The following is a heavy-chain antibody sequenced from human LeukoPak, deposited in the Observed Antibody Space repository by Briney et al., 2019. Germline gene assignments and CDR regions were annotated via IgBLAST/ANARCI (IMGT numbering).Heavy chain of an antibody. D-gene: IGHD1-7*01. CDR3: ARENWYYDY. CDR2: IYPNTGGT. CDR1: GYSFTNYH. Sequence: GASVKVSCNTSGYSFTNYHMYWVRLAPGQGLEWMGHIYPNTGGTSYAQRFQGRVTMTSDTSVSTVYMELSSLIPDDTAAYYCARENWYYDYWGQGTLVTVSS. J-gene: IGHJ4*02. V-gene: IGHV1-2*06.